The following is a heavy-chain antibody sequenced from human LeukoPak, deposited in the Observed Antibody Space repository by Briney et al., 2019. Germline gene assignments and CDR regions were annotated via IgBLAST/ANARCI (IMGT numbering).Heavy chain of an antibody. CDR1: GGSFSGYY. CDR2: INRSGST. D-gene: IGHD2-15*01. CDR3: ARRGGSGDY. Sequence: SETLSLTCAVYGGSFSGYYWSWIRQPPGKGLEWIGEINRSGSTNCNPSLKSRVTISVDTSKNQFSLKLSSVTAADTAVYYCARRGGSGDYWGQGTLVTVSS. V-gene: IGHV4-34*01. J-gene: IGHJ4*02.